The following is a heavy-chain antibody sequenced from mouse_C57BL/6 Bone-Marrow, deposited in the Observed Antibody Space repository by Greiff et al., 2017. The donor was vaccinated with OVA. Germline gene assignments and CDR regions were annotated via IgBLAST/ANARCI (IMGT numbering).Heavy chain of an antibody. Sequence: VKLQESGPELVKPGASVKISCKASGYAFSSSWLNWVKQRPGTGLEWIGRIYPGDGDTNYNGKFKGKATLTADKSSSTAYMQLSSLTSEDSAVYFCARSRITTVVAPDWYFDVWGTGTTVTVSS. J-gene: IGHJ1*03. CDR3: ARSRITTVVAPDWYFDV. CDR2: IYPGDGDT. D-gene: IGHD1-1*01. CDR1: GYAFSSSW. V-gene: IGHV1-82*01.